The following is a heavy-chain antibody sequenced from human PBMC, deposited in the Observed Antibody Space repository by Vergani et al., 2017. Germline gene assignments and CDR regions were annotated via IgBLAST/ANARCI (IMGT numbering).Heavy chain of an antibody. Sequence: QVQLVESGGGVVQPGRSLRLSCAASGFTFSSYGMHWVRQAPGKGLEWVAVISYDGSNKYYADSVKGRFTISRDNSKNTLYLQMNSLRAEDTAVYDCAKCKGYYGSGSYDYWGQGTLVTVSS. CDR2: ISYDGSNK. D-gene: IGHD3-10*01. V-gene: IGHV3-30*18. CDR1: GFTFSSYG. CDR3: AKCKGYYGSGSYDY. J-gene: IGHJ4*02.